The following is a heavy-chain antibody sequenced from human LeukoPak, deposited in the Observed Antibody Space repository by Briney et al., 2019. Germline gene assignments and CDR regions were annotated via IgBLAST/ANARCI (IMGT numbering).Heavy chain of an antibody. CDR3: ARVSSSSRFFDY. V-gene: IGHV4-59*01. Sequence: SETLSLTCTVSGGSINRYYWSWIRQPPGKGLEWAGYIYYSGSTNYNPSLKSRLTISVDTSKNQFSLKLSSVTAADTAVYYCARVSSSSRFFDYWGQGILVTVSS. CDR2: IYYSGST. CDR1: GGSINRYY. D-gene: IGHD6-13*01. J-gene: IGHJ4*02.